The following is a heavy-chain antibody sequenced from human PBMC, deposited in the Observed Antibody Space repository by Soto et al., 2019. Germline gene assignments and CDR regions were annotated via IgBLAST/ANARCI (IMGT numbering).Heavy chain of an antibody. J-gene: IGHJ3*02. CDR3: ARDPYYDFWSGYYGAFDI. V-gene: IGHV1-18*01. D-gene: IGHD3-3*01. Sequence: GASVKVSCKASGYTFTSYGMSWVRQAPGQGLEWMGWISAYNGNTNYAQKLQGRVTMTTDTSTSTAYMELRSLRSDDTAVYYCARDPYYDFWSGYYGAFDIWGQGTMATVSS. CDR1: GYTFTSYG. CDR2: ISAYNGNT.